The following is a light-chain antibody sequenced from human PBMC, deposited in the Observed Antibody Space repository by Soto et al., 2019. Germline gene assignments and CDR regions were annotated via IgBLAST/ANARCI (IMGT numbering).Light chain of an antibody. V-gene: IGLV3-21*04. CDR3: QVWDGSSDLV. CDR1: NIESKT. Sequence: SYELTQPPSVSVAPGKTATLTCGGNNIESKTVHWYQQRPGQAPILVIYYDQDRPSGIPERFSGSNSGNTATLTINRVEAGDEADYYCQVWDGSSDLVFGGGTKLTVL. J-gene: IGLJ3*02. CDR2: YDQ.